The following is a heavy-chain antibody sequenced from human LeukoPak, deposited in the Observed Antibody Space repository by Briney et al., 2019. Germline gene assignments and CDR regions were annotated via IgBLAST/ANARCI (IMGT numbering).Heavy chain of an antibody. CDR3: ARDGITMVRGVMSYYYYMDV. CDR2: IIPIFGTA. CDR1: GCTFSSYA. V-gene: IGHV1-69*01. J-gene: IGHJ6*03. Sequence: GSSVKVSCKASGCTFSSYAISWVRQAPGQGLEWMGGIIPIFGTANYAQKFQGRVTITADESTSTAYMELSSLRSEDTAVYYCARDGITMVRGVMSYYYYMDVWGKGTTVTVSS. D-gene: IGHD3-10*01.